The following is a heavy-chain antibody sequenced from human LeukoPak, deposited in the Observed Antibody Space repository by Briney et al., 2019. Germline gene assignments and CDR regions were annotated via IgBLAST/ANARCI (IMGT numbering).Heavy chain of an antibody. D-gene: IGHD2-2*01. CDR2: IKSKTDGGTT. CDR1: GFTFSNVW. CDR3: TTDSKCSSTSCRDY. V-gene: IGHV3-15*01. J-gene: IGHJ4*02. Sequence: PGGSLRLSCAASGFTFSNVWMSWVRQAPGKGLEWVGRIKSKTDGGTTDYAAPAKGRFTISRDDSKNTLYLQMNSLKTEDTAVYYCTTDSKCSSTSCRDYWGQGTLVTVSS.